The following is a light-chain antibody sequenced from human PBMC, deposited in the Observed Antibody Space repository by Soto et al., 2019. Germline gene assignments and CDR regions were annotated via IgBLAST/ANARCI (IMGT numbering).Light chain of an antibody. Sequence: DGVMTESPRSVDVTVGQAASISCRSNQSLVYSDGNTYLNWFQQRPGQSPRRLIYKVSNRDSGVPDRFSGSGSGTVFTLKISRVEAEDVGVYYCKQGTHWPSAFGQGTRLEIK. CDR3: KQGTHWPSA. J-gene: IGKJ5*01. CDR1: QSLVYSDGNTY. V-gene: IGKV2-30*01. CDR2: KVS.